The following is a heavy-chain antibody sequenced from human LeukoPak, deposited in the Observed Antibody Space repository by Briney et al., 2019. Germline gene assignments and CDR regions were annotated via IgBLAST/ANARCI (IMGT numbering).Heavy chain of an antibody. V-gene: IGHV1-2*06. J-gene: IGHJ4*02. CDR3: ARLNCGGDCYGGFDY. CDR2: INPNSGGT. D-gene: IGHD2-21*02. CDR1: GYTFTSYG. Sequence: ASVKVSCKASGYTFTSYGISWVRQAPGQGLEWMGRINPNSGGTNFAQKFQGRVTMTRDTSISTAYMELSRLRSDDTAVYYCARLNCGGDCYGGFDYWGQGTLVTVSS.